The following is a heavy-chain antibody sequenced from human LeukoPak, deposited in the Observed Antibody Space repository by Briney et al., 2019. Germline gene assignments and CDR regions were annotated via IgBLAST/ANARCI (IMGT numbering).Heavy chain of an antibody. J-gene: IGHJ4*02. CDR1: GFTFSTYA. CDR3: ARRYCTSSGCSAFDS. CDR2: ISDDGSGT. Sequence: SGGSLRLSCAASGFTFSTYAMHWVRKAPGKGLEYVSAISDDGSGTYYANSVKGRFTISRDNSRNTLYLQMGSLRFEDMAVYFCARRYCTSSGCSAFDSWGQGTLVTVSS. V-gene: IGHV3-64*01. D-gene: IGHD2-8*01.